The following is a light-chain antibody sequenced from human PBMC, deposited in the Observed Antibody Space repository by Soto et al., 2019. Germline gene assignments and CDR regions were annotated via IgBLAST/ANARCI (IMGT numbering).Light chain of an antibody. J-gene: IGLJ2*01. CDR2: DVN. Sequence: QSALTQPRSVSGSPGQSVTISCTGTSSDVGGYKYVSWYQQYPGKVPKLLIHDVNKRPSGVPDRFSGSKSGNTASLTISGLQAEDEADYYCATWDSSLGSVVFGGGTKLTVL. V-gene: IGLV2-11*01. CDR1: SSDVGGYKY. CDR3: ATWDSSLGSVV.